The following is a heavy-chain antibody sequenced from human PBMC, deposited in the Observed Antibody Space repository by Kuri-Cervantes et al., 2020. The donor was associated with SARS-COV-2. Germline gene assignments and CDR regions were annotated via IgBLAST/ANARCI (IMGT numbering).Heavy chain of an antibody. V-gene: IGHV1-69*13. J-gene: IGHJ4*02. CDR1: GGTFSSYA. CDR3: ARIGYGGSYFGFDY. D-gene: IGHD1-26*01. CDR2: IIPIFGTA. Sequence: SVKVSCKASGGTFSSYAISWVRQAPGQGLEWMGGIIPIFGTANYAQKFQGRVTITADESTSTAYMELSRLRSDDTAVYYCARIGYGGSYFGFDYWGQGTLVTVSS.